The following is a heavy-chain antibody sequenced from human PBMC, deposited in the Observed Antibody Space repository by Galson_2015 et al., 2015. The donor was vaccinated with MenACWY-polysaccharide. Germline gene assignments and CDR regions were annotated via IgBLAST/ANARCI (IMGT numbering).Heavy chain of an antibody. Sequence: LRLSCAASGFPFSGDLMTWVRQAPGKGLEWVAVIWYDGNNKYYADSVKGRFTISRDNSKNTLYLQMNSLRAEDTAVYYCARSDYDEAGGYGMDVWGQGTTVTVSS. J-gene: IGHJ6*02. CDR1: GFPFSGDL. CDR2: IWYDGNNK. V-gene: IGHV3-33*08. D-gene: IGHD3-3*01. CDR3: ARSDYDEAGGYGMDV.